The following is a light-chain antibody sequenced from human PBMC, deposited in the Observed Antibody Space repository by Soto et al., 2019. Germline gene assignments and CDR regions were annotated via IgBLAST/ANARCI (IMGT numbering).Light chain of an antibody. V-gene: IGKV3-11*01. Sequence: IVLTQSPATLSLSPWERATLTCRASQSVSNFLAWYQHKPGQAPRLLIYDASIRATGVPARFSGSGSGTDFSLTISSLEPEDFAVYYCQQRSNWPPVITFGQGTRLEIK. CDR1: QSVSNF. CDR3: QQRSNWPPVIT. J-gene: IGKJ5*01. CDR2: DAS.